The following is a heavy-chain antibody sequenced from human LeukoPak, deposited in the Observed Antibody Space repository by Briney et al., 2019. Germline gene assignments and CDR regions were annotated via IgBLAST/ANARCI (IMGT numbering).Heavy chain of an antibody. V-gene: IGHV3-21*01. CDR3: ARDIYGGNWPNDY. D-gene: IGHD4-23*01. J-gene: IGHJ4*02. Sequence: PGGSLRLSCAASGFTFSGYTMNWVRQAPGKCLEWVSSISGSSYYIYYADSVKGRFTISRDNAKNSLYLQMNSLRAEDTAVYYCARDIYGGNWPNDYWGQGTLVTVSS. CDR1: GFTFSGYT. CDR2: ISGSSYYI.